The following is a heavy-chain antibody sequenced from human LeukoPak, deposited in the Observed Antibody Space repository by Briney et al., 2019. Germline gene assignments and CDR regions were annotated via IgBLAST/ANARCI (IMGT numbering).Heavy chain of an antibody. Sequence: SETLSLTCAVYGGSFSGYYWSWIRQPPGKGLEWIGEINHSGSTNYNPSLKSRVTISVDTSKNQFSLKLSSVTAADTAVYYCARAYGYSYGLWYDYWGQGTLVTVSS. CDR1: GGSFSGYY. V-gene: IGHV4-34*01. J-gene: IGHJ4*02. CDR2: INHSGST. D-gene: IGHD5-18*01. CDR3: ARAYGYSYGLWYDY.